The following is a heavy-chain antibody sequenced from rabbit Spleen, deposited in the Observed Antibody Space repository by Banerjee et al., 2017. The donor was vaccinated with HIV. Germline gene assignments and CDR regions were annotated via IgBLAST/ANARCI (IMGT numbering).Heavy chain of an antibody. CDR3: ARDTGSSFSSYGMDL. Sequence: QEQLVESGGGLVKPGASLTLTCTGSGFSFSSSYDMCWVRQAPGKGLEWISCIAGGSSGFTYSATWAKGRFTISKTSSTTVTLQMTSLTVADMATYFCARDTGSSFSSYGMDLWGPGTLVTVS. CDR2: IAGGSSGFT. J-gene: IGHJ6*01. D-gene: IGHD8-1*01. V-gene: IGHV1S45*01. CDR1: GFSFSSSYD.